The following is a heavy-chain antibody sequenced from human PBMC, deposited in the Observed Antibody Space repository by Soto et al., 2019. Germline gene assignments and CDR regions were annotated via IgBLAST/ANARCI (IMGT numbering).Heavy chain of an antibody. CDR3: ARALNSYGFSFLDY. Sequence: TGGSLRLSCAASGFTFSSYSMNWVRQAPGKGLEWVSSISSSSSYIYYADSVKGRFTISRDNAKNSLYLQMNSLRAEDTAVYYCARALNSYGFSFLDYWGQGTLVTAPQ. J-gene: IGHJ4*02. CDR2: ISSSSSYI. D-gene: IGHD5-18*01. CDR1: GFTFSSYS. V-gene: IGHV3-21*01.